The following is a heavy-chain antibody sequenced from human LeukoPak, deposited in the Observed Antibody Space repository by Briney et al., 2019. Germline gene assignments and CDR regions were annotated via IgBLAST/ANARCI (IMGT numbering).Heavy chain of an antibody. CDR1: GGSISSGDYY. CDR3: ARVKWPHYFDY. CDR2: INHSGST. J-gene: IGHJ4*02. V-gene: IGHV4-30-4*01. Sequence: SQTLSLTCTVSGGSISSGDYYWSWIRQPPGKGLEWIGEINHSGSTNYNPSLKSRVTISVDTSKNQFSLKLSSVTAADTAVYYCARVKWPHYFDYWGQGTLVTVSS. D-gene: IGHD5-12*01.